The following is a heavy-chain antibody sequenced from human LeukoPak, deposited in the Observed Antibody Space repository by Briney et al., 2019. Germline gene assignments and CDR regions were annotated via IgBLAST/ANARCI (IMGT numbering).Heavy chain of an antibody. CDR2: IKPDGDEK. CDR3: AKEAGGD. V-gene: IGHV3-7*01. J-gene: IGHJ4*02. CDR1: GFTISSYW. D-gene: IGHD2-21*01. Sequence: SGGSLRLSCAASGFTISSYWMTWVRQAPGKGLEWVANIKPDGDEKSYVDSVRGRFTISRDNARNSLYLQMNSLRVEDTAVYYCAKEAGGDWGQGTLVTVSS.